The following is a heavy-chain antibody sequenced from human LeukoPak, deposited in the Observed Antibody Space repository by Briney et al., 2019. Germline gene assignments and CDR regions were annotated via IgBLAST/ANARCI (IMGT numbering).Heavy chain of an antibody. CDR2: IYSNGKE. CDR3: ARESPTSGIDS. D-gene: IGHD2-15*01. V-gene: IGHV3-53*01. Sequence: GGSLRLACSASGFSVDSNYMSWVRQAPDKGLEWVSVIYSNGKEYYAESAKGRFTISRDISKNSLDLQMNRLRGEDTAVYYCARESPTSGIDSCGQGTLVIVSS. J-gene: IGHJ5*01. CDR1: GFSVDSNY.